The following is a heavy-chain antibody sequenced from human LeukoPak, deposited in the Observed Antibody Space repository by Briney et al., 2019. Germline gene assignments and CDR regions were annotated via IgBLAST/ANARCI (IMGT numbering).Heavy chain of an antibody. V-gene: IGHV3-48*01. D-gene: IGHD5-18*01. CDR3: ARWAGGHSCGPLPTAPPY. Sequence: PGGSLRLSCAASGFTFSSYSMNWVRQAPGKGLEWVSYISSSSSTIYYADSVKGRFTISRDNAKNSLYLQMNSLRAEDTAVYYCARWAGGHSCGPLPTAPPYWGHVSLVTVSS. J-gene: IGHJ4*01. CDR1: GFTFSSYS. CDR2: ISSSSSTI.